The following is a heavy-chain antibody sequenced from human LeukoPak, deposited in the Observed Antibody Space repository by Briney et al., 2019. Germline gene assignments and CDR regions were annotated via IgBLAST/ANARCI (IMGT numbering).Heavy chain of an antibody. V-gene: IGHV3-48*04. CDR1: GFTFSSYS. J-gene: IGHJ3*02. CDR2: ISSSGSTI. D-gene: IGHD3-3*01. CDR3: ARDLRLGSKITIFGVVKSDAFDI. Sequence: GGSLRLSCAASGFTFSSYSMNWVHQAPGKGLEWVSYISSSGSTIYYADSVKGRFTISRDNAKNSLYLQMNSLRAEDTAVYYCARDLRLGSKITIFGVVKSDAFDIWGQGTMVTVSS.